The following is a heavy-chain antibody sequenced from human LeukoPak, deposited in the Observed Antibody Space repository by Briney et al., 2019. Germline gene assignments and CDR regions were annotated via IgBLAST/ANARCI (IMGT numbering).Heavy chain of an antibody. CDR2: ISAYNGNT. V-gene: IGHV1-18*01. CDR3: ARDERIPGTAVAGPQGY. J-gene: IGHJ4*02. Sequence: ASVKVSCKASGYTFTSYGISWVRQAPGQGLEWMGWISAYNGNTNYAQKLQGRVTMTTDTSTSTAYMELRSLRSDDTAVYYCARDERIPGTAVAGPQGYWGQGTLVTVSS. CDR1: GYTFTSYG. D-gene: IGHD6-19*01.